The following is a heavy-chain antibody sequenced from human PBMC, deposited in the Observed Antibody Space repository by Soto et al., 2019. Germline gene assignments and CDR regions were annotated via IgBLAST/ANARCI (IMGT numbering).Heavy chain of an antibody. CDR3: AKLNQLESYYYYGMDV. CDR2: ISGSGGST. D-gene: IGHD2-2*01. J-gene: IGHJ6*02. CDR1: GFTFSSYA. Sequence: EVQLLESGGGLVQPGGSLRLSCAASGFTFSSYAMSWVRQAPGKGLEWVSAISGSGGSTYYADSVKGRFTISRDNSKNTLYLQMNSLRAEDTAVYYCAKLNQLESYYYYGMDVWGQGTTVTVSS. V-gene: IGHV3-23*01.